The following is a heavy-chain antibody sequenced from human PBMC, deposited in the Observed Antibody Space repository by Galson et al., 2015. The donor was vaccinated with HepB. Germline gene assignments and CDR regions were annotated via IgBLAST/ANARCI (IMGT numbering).Heavy chain of an antibody. V-gene: IGHV3-66*02. CDR1: ESTVSSKY. J-gene: IGHJ4*02. D-gene: IGHD4-17*01. CDR2: IYSGGGT. CDR3: ASRPHGDSPYFDY. Sequence: SLRLSCAASESTVSSKYMSWVRQAPGKGLEWVSGIYSGGGTYYADSVKGRFTISRDNSKNTLYLQMNSLRAEDTAVYYCASRPHGDSPYFDYWGQGSLVTVSS.